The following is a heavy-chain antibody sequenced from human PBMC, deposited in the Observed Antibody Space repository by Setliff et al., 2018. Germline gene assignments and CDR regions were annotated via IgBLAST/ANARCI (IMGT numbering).Heavy chain of an antibody. J-gene: IGHJ4*02. Sequence: GGSLRLSCAASGFTFSRYAMNWVRQTPGKGLEWVSYISASSANIQYADSVRGRFTVFRGNAGNSVHLQMNNLRVDDAAIYYCAKAAHDFSHYIVVVPAAHFDSWGQGTLVTVSS. V-gene: IGHV3-48*04. CDR1: GFTFSRYA. D-gene: IGHD2-2*01. CDR3: AKAAHDFSHYIVVVPAAHFDS. CDR2: ISASSANI.